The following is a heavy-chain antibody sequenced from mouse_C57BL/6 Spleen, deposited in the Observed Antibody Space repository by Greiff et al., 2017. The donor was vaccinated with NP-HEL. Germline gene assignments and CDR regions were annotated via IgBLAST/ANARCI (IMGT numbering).Heavy chain of an antibody. Sequence: VQLQQPGTELVKPGASAKLSCKASGYTFTRYWMHWVKQRPGQGLEWIGNINPSNGGTNYNEKFKSKATLTVDKSSSTAYMQLSSLTSEDSAVYYCATGGTSGYAMDYWGQGTSVTVSS. J-gene: IGHJ4*01. CDR2: INPSNGGT. V-gene: IGHV1-53*01. CDR3: ATGGTSGYAMDY. D-gene: IGHD1-1*01. CDR1: GYTFTRYW.